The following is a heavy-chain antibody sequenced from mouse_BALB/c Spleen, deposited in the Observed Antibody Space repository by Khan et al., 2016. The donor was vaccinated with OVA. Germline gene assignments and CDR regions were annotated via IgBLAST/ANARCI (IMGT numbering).Heavy chain of an antibody. CDR3: ARSNSYWYFDV. D-gene: IGHD4-1*02. J-gene: IGHJ1*01. CDR1: GYTFTNYG. Sequence: QIQLVQSGPELKKPGETVKISCKASGYTFTNYGMNWVKQAPGKGLKWMGWINTYTGQPTYADDFKGRFAFSLDTSASTAYLQFNNLKTEDTATYFCARSNSYWYFDVWGAGTTVTVSS. CDR2: INTYTGQP. V-gene: IGHV9-3-1*01.